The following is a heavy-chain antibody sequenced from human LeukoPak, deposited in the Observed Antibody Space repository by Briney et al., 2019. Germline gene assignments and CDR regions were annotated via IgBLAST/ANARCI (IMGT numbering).Heavy chain of an antibody. J-gene: IGHJ4*02. CDR1: GFTFSTYW. CDR2: INSGGSSI. D-gene: IGHD3-10*01. CDR3: ARDVYGSGSR. V-gene: IGHV3-74*01. Sequence: PGGSLRLSCAASGFTFSTYWMHWVRQAPGEGLVWVSHINSGGSSINYADSVKGRFTISRDNAKNTLYLQMNSLRAEDTAMYYCARDVYGSGSRWGQGTLVTVSS.